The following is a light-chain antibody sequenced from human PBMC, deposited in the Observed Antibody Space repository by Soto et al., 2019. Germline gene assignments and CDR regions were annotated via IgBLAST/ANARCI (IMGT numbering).Light chain of an antibody. CDR1: QSISTY. CDR3: QQSYITPPT. CDR2: ATS. Sequence: DIQMTQSPSSLSASIGDRVTITCRASQSISTYLNWYQQKPGKAPNLLIYATSTLQSGVPSRFSGRGSGTDFTLTINSLQPEDFATYYCQQSYITPPTFGQGTKVEIE. V-gene: IGKV1-39*01. J-gene: IGKJ1*01.